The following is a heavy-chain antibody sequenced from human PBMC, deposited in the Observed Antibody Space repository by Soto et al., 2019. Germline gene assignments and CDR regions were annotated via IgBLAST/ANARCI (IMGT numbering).Heavy chain of an antibody. J-gene: IGHJ4*02. CDR3: ARHPGNYYAQFDY. D-gene: IGHD1-26*01. CDR2: IYYTGIT. CDR1: GGSISSSSYH. V-gene: IGHV4-39*01. Sequence: QLQLQESGPGLVKPSEPLSLTCTVSGGSISSSSYHWGWIRQPPGKGLEWIGSIYYTGITYYNPSLKSRVTISVDTSKNQFSLKLTSVTAADTAVYYWARHPGNYYAQFDYWGQGTLVTVAS.